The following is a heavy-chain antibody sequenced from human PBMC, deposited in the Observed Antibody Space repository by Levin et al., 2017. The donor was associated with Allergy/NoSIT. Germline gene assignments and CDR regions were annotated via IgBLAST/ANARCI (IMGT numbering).Heavy chain of an antibody. CDR2: ISWNSGSI. Sequence: LSLTCAASGFTFDDYAMHWVRQAPGKGLEWVSGISWNSGSIGYADSVKGRFTISRDNAKNSLYLQMNSLRAEDTALYYCAKGSSEHYYYYGMDVWGQGTTVTVSS. J-gene: IGHJ6*02. D-gene: IGHD3-10*01. V-gene: IGHV3-9*01. CDR1: GFTFDDYA. CDR3: AKGSSEHYYYYGMDV.